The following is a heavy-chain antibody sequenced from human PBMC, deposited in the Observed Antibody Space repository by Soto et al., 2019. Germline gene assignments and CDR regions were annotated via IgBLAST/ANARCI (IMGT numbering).Heavy chain of an antibody. Sequence: GGSLRLSCAASGFSFSSVALSWVRQTPGKDLEWVSCISCGGVVTFYAYSVKVRFTISRDNSKNTLYLQMFSLRAEDTATYYCAKDMTDTSMITPAGGGGAFDXWGQGTLVTVSX. V-gene: IGHV3-23*01. CDR3: AKDMTDTSMITPAGGGGAFDX. J-gene: IGHJ4*02. CDR1: GFSFSSVA. D-gene: IGHD3-22*01. CDR2: ISCGGVVT.